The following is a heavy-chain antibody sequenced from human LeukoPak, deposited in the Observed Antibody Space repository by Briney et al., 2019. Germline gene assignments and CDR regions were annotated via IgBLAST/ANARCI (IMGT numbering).Heavy chain of an antibody. CDR2: INTGNGNT. CDR3: ARGLVQRERGMDV. D-gene: IGHD6-19*01. J-gene: IGHJ6*02. Sequence: ASVKVSCKASGYTFTSYAMHWVRQAPGQRLEWMGWINTGNGNTKYSQKSQGRVTITRDTSASTAYMELSSLRSEDTAVYYCARGLVQRERGMDVWGQGTTVTVSS. V-gene: IGHV1-3*04. CDR1: GYTFTSYA.